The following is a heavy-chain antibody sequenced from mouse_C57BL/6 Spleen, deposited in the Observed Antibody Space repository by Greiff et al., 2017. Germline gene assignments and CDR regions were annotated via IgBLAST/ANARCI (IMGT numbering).Heavy chain of an antibody. J-gene: IGHJ3*01. V-gene: IGHV1-52*01. CDR1: GYTFTSYW. D-gene: IGHD1-1*01. CDR3: ARSYGSSPPWFAY. Sequence: QVQLQQPGAELVRPGSSVKLSCKASGYTFTSYWMHWVKQRPIQGLEWIGNIDPSDSETHYNQKFKDKATLTVDKSSSTAYMQLSSLTSEDSAVYYCARSYGSSPPWFAYWGQGTLVTVSA. CDR2: IDPSDSET.